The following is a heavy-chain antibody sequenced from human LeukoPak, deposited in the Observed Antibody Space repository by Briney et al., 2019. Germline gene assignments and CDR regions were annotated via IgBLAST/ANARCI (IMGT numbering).Heavy chain of an antibody. Sequence: PGGSLRLSCAASEFTFSASTMHWVRQASGKGLEWVGRIRSKASNYATAYAASVKGRFTISRDDSENTAHLQMDSLKTEDTAVYFCISRPECSGGSCYFSWGQGTLVTVSS. CDR3: ISRPECSGGSCYFS. CDR1: EFTFSAST. CDR2: IRSKASNYAT. J-gene: IGHJ5*02. D-gene: IGHD2-15*01. V-gene: IGHV3-73*01.